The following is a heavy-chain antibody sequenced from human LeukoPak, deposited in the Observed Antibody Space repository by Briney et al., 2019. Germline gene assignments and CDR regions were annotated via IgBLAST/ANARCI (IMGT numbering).Heavy chain of an antibody. CDR3: ASTLSVGGTLDY. D-gene: IGHD1-26*01. CDR2: IYSGGSI. CDR1: GNIVSSNY. V-gene: IGHV3-53*01. Sequence: PGGSLRLSCAAPGNIVSSNYMSWVRQAPGKELESVSVIYSGGSIYLADSVKGRFTISRDSSKNTVYLQMNSLRAEDTAVYYCASTLSVGGTLDYWGQGTLVTVSP. J-gene: IGHJ4*02.